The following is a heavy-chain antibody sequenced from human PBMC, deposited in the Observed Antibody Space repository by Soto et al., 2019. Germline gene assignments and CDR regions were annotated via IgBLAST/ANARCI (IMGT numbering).Heavy chain of an antibody. J-gene: IGHJ5*02. CDR3: ARDPIPAYYDFWRGRHGAGWFDP. CDR2: ISSSGSTI. CDR1: GFTFCDYS. V-gene: IGHV3-11*01. D-gene: IGHD3-3*01. Sequence: GGSLRLYCAASGFTFCDYSMSWISQAPGKGLEWVSSISSSGSTIYYADSVKGRFTISRDNAKNSLNMQMNSLRAEDTAVYYCARDPIPAYYDFWRGRHGAGWFDPWGQGTLVTVSS.